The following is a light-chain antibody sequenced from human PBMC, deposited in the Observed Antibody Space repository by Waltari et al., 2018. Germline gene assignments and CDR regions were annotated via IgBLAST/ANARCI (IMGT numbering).Light chain of an antibody. V-gene: IGKV3-20*01. CDR3: QQYDISPLT. J-gene: IGKJ4*01. CDR1: QTIRTTY. CDR2: GAS. Sequence: EIVLTQSPGTLSLSPGERDTLSCRASQTIRTTYLAWYQQKPGQAPTPLIYGASSRATGIPDRFSGSGSGTDFSLTISSLEPEDFAVYYCQQYDISPLTFGGGTKVEIK.